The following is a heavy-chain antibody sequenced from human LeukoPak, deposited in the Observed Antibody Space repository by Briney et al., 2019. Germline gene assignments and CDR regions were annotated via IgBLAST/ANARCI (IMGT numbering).Heavy chain of an antibody. Sequence: PGGSLRLSCAASGFTFSSYAMSWVRQAPGKGLEWVSAISGSGGSTYYADSVKGRFTISRDNSKNTLYLQMNSLRAEDTAVYYCAKEGLQWELLPHYFQHWGQGTLVTVSS. J-gene: IGHJ1*01. V-gene: IGHV3-23*01. CDR2: ISGSGGST. CDR1: GFTFSSYA. D-gene: IGHD1-26*01. CDR3: AKEGLQWELLPHYFQH.